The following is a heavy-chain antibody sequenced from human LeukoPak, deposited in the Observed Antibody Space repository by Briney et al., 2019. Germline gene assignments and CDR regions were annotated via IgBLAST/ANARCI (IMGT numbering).Heavy chain of an antibody. CDR3: AKSRGYISSHDVFDI. Sequence: GGSLRLSCAASGFTFSNFAMSWVRQAPGKGLEWVSGISGSGGYTYYADSVNGRFTISRDDSKNTLYLQMNSLRAEDTAVYYCAKSRGYISSHDVFDIWGQGTMVTASS. V-gene: IGHV3-23*01. CDR2: ISGSGGYT. D-gene: IGHD6-6*01. J-gene: IGHJ3*02. CDR1: GFTFSNFA.